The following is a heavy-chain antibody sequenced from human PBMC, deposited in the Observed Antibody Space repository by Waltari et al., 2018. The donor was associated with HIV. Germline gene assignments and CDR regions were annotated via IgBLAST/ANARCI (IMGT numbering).Heavy chain of an antibody. Sequence: QVQLVESGGGLVKPGGSLRLSCVVYGFTFSDFSMSWMRQAQGKGLEWVSYISSSGSTIYYADSVQGRFTISRDNAKNSLYLQMNTLRGEDTAVYYCARTKYNLWSGSYFDSWGQGTLVTVSS. CDR2: ISSSGSTI. V-gene: IGHV3-11*01. D-gene: IGHD3-3*01. J-gene: IGHJ5*01. CDR1: GFTFSDFS. CDR3: ARTKYNLWSGSYFDS.